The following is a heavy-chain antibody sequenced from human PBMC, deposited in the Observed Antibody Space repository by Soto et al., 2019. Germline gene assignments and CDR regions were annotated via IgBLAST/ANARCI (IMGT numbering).Heavy chain of an antibody. CDR3: ARDTMIVVYYYYYYYGMDV. J-gene: IGHJ6*02. CDR1: GFTFSSYW. Sequence: VGSLRLSCAASGFTFSSYWMHWVRQAPGKGLVWVSRINSDGSSTSYADSVKGRFTISRDNAKNTLYLQMNSLRAEDTAVYYCARDTMIVVYYYYYYYGMDVWGQGTTVTVSS. D-gene: IGHD3-22*01. CDR2: INSDGSST. V-gene: IGHV3-74*01.